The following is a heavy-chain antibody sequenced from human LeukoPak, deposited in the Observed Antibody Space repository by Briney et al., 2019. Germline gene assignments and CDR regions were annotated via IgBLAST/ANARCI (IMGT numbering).Heavy chain of an antibody. CDR3: ARARWIHVWSLDAFDI. CDR1: GGTFSSYA. J-gene: IGHJ3*02. D-gene: IGHD5-18*01. CDR2: IIPILGIA. Sequence: SVKVSCKASGGTFSSYAISWVRQAPGQGLEWMGRIIPILGIANYAQKFQGRVTITADKSTSTAYMELSSLRVEDTAVYYCARARWIHVWSLDAFDIWGQGTMVTVPS. V-gene: IGHV1-69*04.